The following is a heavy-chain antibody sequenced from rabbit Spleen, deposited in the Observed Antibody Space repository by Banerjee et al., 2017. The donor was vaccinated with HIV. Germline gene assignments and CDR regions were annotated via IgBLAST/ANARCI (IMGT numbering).Heavy chain of an antibody. CDR2: IYPDYDST. V-gene: IGHV1S45*01. Sequence: QEQLEESGGGLVKPEGSLTLTCKASGVSFSGNVMCWFRQAPGKGLEWIAFIYPDYDSTDYASWVNGRFTISKTSSTTVTLQMTSLTAADTATYFCASAYSDVYFNLWGPGTLVTVS. D-gene: IGHD6-1*01. J-gene: IGHJ4*01. CDR3: ASAYSDVYFNL. CDR1: GVSFSGNV.